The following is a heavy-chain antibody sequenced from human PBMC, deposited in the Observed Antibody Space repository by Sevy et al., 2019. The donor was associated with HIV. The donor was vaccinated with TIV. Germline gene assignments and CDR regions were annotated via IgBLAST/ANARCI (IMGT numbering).Heavy chain of an antibody. J-gene: IGHJ1*01. Sequence: GGSLRLSCAASGFTFSSYSMNWVRQAPGKGLEWVSSISSSSSYIYYADSVKGRFTISRDNAKNSLYLQMNSLRAEDTAVYYCARASGDYVTEYFQHWGQGTLVTVSS. D-gene: IGHD4-17*01. V-gene: IGHV3-21*01. CDR1: GFTFSSYS. CDR2: ISSSSSYI. CDR3: ARASGDYVTEYFQH.